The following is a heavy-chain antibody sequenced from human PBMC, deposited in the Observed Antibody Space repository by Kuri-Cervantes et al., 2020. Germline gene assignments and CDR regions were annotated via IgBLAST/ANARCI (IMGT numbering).Heavy chain of an antibody. Sequence: GGSLRLSCAASGFTFDDYAMHWVRQAPGKGLEWVSGISWNSGSIGYADSVKGRFTVSRDNAKNVLFLQMKSLRAEDTAVYYCAGRPNDFWSGYTFEIWGQGTMVTVSS. D-gene: IGHD3-3*01. J-gene: IGHJ3*02. CDR3: AGRPNDFWSGYTFEI. CDR1: GFTFDDYA. CDR2: ISWNSGSI. V-gene: IGHV3-9*01.